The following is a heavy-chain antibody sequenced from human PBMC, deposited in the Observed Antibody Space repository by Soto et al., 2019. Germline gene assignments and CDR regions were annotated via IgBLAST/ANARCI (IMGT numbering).Heavy chain of an antibody. J-gene: IGHJ5*02. CDR2: ISAYNGNT. CDR1: GYTFTSYG. D-gene: IGHD1-7*01. CDR3: ARDRAGTTTGGFDP. V-gene: IGHV1-18*04. Sequence: ASVKVSCKASGYTFTSYGISWVRQAPGQGLEWMGWISAYNGNTNYAQKLQGRVTMTTDTSTSTAYMELRSLRSDDTAVYYCARDRAGTTTGGFDPWGQGTLVTVSS.